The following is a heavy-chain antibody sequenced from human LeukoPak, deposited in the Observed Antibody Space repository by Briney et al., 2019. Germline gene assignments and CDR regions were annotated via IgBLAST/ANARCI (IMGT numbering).Heavy chain of an antibody. CDR1: GYTFTSYG. J-gene: IGHJ4*02. Sequence: ASVKVSCKASGYTFTSYGISWVRQAPGQGLEWMGWISAYNGNTNYAQKLQGRVTMTTDTSTSTAYMELSSLRSEDTAVYYCAREACREMGLMWPRLGGQDCRYDHWGQGTLVTVSS. V-gene: IGHV1-18*01. CDR2: ISAYNGNT. D-gene: IGHD3-16*01. CDR3: AREACREMGLMWPRLGGQDCRYDH.